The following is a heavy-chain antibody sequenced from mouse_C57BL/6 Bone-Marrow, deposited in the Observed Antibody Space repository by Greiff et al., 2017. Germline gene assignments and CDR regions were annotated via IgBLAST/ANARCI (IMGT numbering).Heavy chain of an antibody. V-gene: IGHV1-55*01. D-gene: IGHD1-2*01. Sequence: QVQLQQSGAELVKPGASVKMSCKASGYTFTSYWITWVKQRPGQGLEWIGDIYPGSGSTNYNEKFKSKATLTVDTSSSTAYMQLSSLTSEDSAVYYCARWRSTLLRWYFDVWGTGTTVTVSS. CDR2: IYPGSGST. J-gene: IGHJ1*03. CDR1: GYTFTSYW. CDR3: ARWRSTLLRWYFDV.